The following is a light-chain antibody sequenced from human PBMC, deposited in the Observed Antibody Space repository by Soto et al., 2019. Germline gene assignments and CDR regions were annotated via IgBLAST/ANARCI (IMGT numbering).Light chain of an antibody. CDR3: QSYDSSYVV. CDR2: QNS. CDR1: SGSLASNY. Sequence: FLLTQPHSVSESPGKTVTISCTRSSGSLASNYVQWYQQRPGSAPTIVIYQNSQRPSGVPDRFSGSIDSSSNSASLTISGLKTEDEADYYCQSYDSSYVVFGGGTKLTVL. J-gene: IGLJ2*01. V-gene: IGLV6-57*04.